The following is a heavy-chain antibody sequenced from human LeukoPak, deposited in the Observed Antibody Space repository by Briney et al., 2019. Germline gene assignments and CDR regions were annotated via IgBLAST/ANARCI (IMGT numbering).Heavy chain of an antibody. V-gene: IGHV3-23*01. D-gene: IGHD6-13*01. Sequence: GGSLRLSCAASGFTFSSYAMSWVRQAPGKGLEWVSAISGSGDSTYYGGSVKGRFTISRDNSKNTLYLQMNSLRAEDTAVYYCAKTRPLDSSSWSHGDYWGQGTLVTVSS. J-gene: IGHJ4*02. CDR2: ISGSGDST. CDR3: AKTRPLDSSSWSHGDY. CDR1: GFTFSSYA.